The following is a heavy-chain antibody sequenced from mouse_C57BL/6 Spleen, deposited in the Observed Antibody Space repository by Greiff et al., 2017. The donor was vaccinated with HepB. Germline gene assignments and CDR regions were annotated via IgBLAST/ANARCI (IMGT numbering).Heavy chain of an antibody. CDR2: IDPNSGGT. D-gene: IGHD2-14*01. J-gene: IGHJ4*01. CDR3: ARRDDGQWDYAMDY. CDR1: GYTFTSYW. V-gene: IGHV1-72*01. Sequence: QVQLQQPGAELVKPGASVKLSCKASGYTFTSYWMHWVKQRPGRGLEWIGRIDPNSGGTKYNEKFKSKATLTVDKPSSTAYMQLSSLTSEDAAVYYCARRDDGQWDYAMDYWGKGTSVTVSS.